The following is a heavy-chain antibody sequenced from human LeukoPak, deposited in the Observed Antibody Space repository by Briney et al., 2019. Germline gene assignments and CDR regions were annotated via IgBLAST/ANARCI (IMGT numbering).Heavy chain of an antibody. D-gene: IGHD6-13*01. CDR1: GYTFTSHS. J-gene: IGHJ6*03. CDR2: INPNSGGT. CDR3: ARAGRYSSSWYDWDYYYYMDV. V-gene: IGHV1-2*02. Sequence: ASVKVSCKASGYTFTSHSLNWVRQAPGQGLEWMGWINPNSGGTNYAQKFQGRVTMTRDTSISTAYMELSRLRSDDTAVYYCARAGRYSSSWYDWDYYYYMDVWGKGTTVTISS.